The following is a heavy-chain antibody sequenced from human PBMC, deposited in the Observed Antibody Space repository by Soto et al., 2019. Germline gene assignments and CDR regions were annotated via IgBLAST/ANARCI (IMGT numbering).Heavy chain of an antibody. CDR3: AREPPETPPDY. J-gene: IGHJ4*02. CDR1: GYTFSDYG. CDR2: ISAKNGNT. V-gene: IGHV1-18*01. Sequence: ASVKVSCKTSGYTFSDYGISWVRQAPGQGLEWMGWISAKNGNTNFAQKSRGRVTMITDTSTNTVYMELRNLRLDDTAVYYCAREPPETPPDYWGQGTLVTVSS.